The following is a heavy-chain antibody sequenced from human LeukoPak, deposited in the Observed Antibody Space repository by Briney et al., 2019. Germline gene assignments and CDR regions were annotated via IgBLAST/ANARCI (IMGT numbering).Heavy chain of an antibody. Sequence: GGSLRVSCAASGFTFTSYSMNWVRQAPGKGLEWVSSITGSSRYIYYADSVKGRFTISRDNAKNSLFLQMNSLRAEDTAVYYCAREYDFWSGYYGYWGQGTLVTVSS. V-gene: IGHV3-21*01. D-gene: IGHD3-3*01. CDR3: AREYDFWSGYYGY. J-gene: IGHJ4*02. CDR2: ITGSSRYI. CDR1: GFTFTSYS.